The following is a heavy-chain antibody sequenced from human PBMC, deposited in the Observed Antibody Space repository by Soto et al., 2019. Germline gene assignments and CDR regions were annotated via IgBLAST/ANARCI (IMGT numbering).Heavy chain of an antibody. CDR1: GGSISSGGYY. D-gene: IGHD2-2*01. J-gene: IGHJ6*03. CDR3: ARGVGYCSSTSCYRYYYYMDV. CDR2: IYYSGST. Sequence: SETLSLTCTVSGGSISSGGYYWSWIRQHPGKGLEWIGYIYYSGSTNYNPSLKSRVTISVDTSKNQFSLKLSSVTAAYTAVYYCARGVGYCSSTSCYRYYYYMDVWGKGTTVTVSS. V-gene: IGHV4-61*08.